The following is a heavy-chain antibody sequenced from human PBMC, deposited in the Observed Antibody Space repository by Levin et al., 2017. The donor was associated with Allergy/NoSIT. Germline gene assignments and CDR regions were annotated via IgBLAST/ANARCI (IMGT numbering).Heavy chain of an antibody. CDR2: MSARGASI. D-gene: IGHD4-17*01. J-gene: IGHJ4*02. V-gene: IGHV3-23*01. CDR3: AKIHDDGDHLGFDY. Sequence: GGSLRLSCAASGFTFNTYTMTWVRQAPGEGLEWVSAMSARGASITYADSVKGRFTISRDNSRNTVYLQMNSLRPEDTAIYYCAKIHDDGDHLGFDYWGQGTLVTVSS. CDR1: GFTFNTYT.